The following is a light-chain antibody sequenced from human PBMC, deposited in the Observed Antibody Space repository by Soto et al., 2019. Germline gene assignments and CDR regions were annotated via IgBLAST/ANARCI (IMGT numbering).Light chain of an antibody. Sequence: EIVLTQSPGTLSLSPGERATLSCRASQSVSSSYLAWYQQKPGQAPRLLIYGASSRATGIPDRFSGSGSGTDFTLTISRLEPEDFAVYYCQQHNQWPITFGQGTRLE. CDR1: QSVSSSY. CDR3: QQHNQWPIT. J-gene: IGKJ5*01. V-gene: IGKV3-20*01. CDR2: GAS.